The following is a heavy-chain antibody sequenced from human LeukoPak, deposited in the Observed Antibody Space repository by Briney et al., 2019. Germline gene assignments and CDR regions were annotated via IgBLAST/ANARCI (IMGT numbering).Heavy chain of an antibody. CDR3: ARGDTYYYDSSGYYFEYYYYYMDV. V-gene: IGHV4-34*01. J-gene: IGHJ6*03. Sequence: SETLSLTCAVYGGSFSGYYWSWLRHPPGKGLEWIGEINHSGSTNYNPSLRSRDTISVDPSKNQFSLKLSSVTAADTAVYYCARGDTYYYDSSGYYFEYYYYYMDVWGKGTTVTGSS. CDR1: GGSFSGYY. CDR2: INHSGST. D-gene: IGHD3-22*01.